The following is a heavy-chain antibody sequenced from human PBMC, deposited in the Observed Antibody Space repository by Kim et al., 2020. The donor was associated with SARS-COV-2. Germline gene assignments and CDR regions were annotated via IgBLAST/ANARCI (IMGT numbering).Heavy chain of an antibody. CDR3: ARHVGRYSEWFDP. D-gene: IGHD6-13*01. V-gene: IGHV4-39*01. J-gene: IGHJ5*02. Sequence: YNPSLKRRVTISVDTSKTQFSLKLSSVTAADTAVYYCARHVGRYSEWFDPWGQGTLVTVSS.